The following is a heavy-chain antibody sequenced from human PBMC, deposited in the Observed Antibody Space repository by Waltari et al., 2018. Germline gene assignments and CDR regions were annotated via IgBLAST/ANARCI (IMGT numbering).Heavy chain of an antibody. D-gene: IGHD3-10*01. CDR1: GYSISSGSY. CDR2: IYHSGST. Sequence: QVQLQASGPGLVKPSETLSLTCAVSGYSISSGSYWGWIRQPPGKGLEWIGSIYHSGSTYYNPSLKSRVTISVDTSKNQFSLKLSSVTAADTAVYYCARIRVTMVSHGDSGWFDPWGQGTLVTVSS. CDR3: ARIRVTMVSHGDSGWFDP. J-gene: IGHJ5*02. V-gene: IGHV4-38-2*01.